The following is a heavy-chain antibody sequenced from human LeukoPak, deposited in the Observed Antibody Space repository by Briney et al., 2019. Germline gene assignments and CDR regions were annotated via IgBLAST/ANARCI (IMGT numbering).Heavy chain of an antibody. J-gene: IGHJ3*01. D-gene: IGHD3-3*01. CDR1: GFTFDDYA. Sequence: PGRSLRLSCAASGFTFDDYAMHWVRQAPGKGLEWVSGISWNSGSIGYADSVKGRFTISRDDAKNSLYLQMNSLRAEDTALYYCAKSGNYDFWSGYVAWGQGTMVTVSS. V-gene: IGHV3-9*01. CDR3: AKSGNYDFWSGYVA. CDR2: ISWNSGSI.